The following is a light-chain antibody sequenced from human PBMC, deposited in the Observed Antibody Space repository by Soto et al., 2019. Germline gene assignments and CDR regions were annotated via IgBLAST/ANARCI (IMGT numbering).Light chain of an antibody. V-gene: IGKV4-1*01. CDR1: QNVLYSSNNKNL. CDR3: QQYDSPTRYT. J-gene: IGKJ2*01. CDR2: WAS. Sequence: DIVMTQSPEYLAVSLGERATINCKSSQNVLYSSNNKNLIAWYQQKPGQPPKLLIYWASTRESGVPDRFSGSGSGRDVTLTISSLQPEYVAVDDCQQYDSPTRYTFGQVTRLKIK.